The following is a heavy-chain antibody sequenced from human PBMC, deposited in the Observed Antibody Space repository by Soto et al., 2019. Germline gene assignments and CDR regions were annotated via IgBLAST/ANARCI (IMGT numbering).Heavy chain of an antibody. J-gene: IGHJ4*02. Sequence: QVQLVQSGAEVKKPGASVKVSCKASGYTFTSYAMHWVRQAPGQRLEWMGWINAGNGNTKYSQKFQGRVTITRDTSASTAYMELSSRRSEDTAVYCCARVSGWYYFGYWGQGTLVTVSS. CDR2: INAGNGNT. D-gene: IGHD6-19*01. V-gene: IGHV1-3*01. CDR3: ARVSGWYYFGY. CDR1: GYTFTSYA.